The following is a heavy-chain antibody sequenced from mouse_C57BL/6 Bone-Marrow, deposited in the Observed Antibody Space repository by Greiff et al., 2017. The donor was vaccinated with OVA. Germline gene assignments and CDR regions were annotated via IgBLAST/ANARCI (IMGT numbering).Heavy chain of an antibody. CDR2: INPYNGGP. D-gene: IGHD1-1*01. V-gene: IGHV1-19*01. CDR1: GYTFTDYY. CDR3: ARDSAIYYYGSSDL. Sequence: VQLQQSGPVLVKPGASVKMSCKASGYTFTDYYMNWVKQSHGKSLEWIGVINPYNGGPSYNQKFKGKATLTVDKSSSTAYMELNSMTSEDSAVYYSARDSAIYYYGSSDLWGQGTTLTVSS. J-gene: IGHJ2*01.